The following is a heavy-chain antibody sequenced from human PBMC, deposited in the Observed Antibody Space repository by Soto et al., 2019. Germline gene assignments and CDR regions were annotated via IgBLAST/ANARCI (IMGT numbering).Heavy chain of an antibody. J-gene: IGHJ6*02. CDR1: GFTFSSYG. CDR3: ARDPGDPSSSWYRDYYYGMDV. V-gene: IGHV3-30*03. CDR2: ISYDGSNK. Sequence: GGSLRLSCAASGFTFSSYGMHWVRQAPGKGLEWVAVISYDGSNKYYADSVKGRFTISRDNSKNTLYLQMNSLRAEDTAVYYCARDPGDPSSSWYRDYYYGMDVWGQGTTVTVSS. D-gene: IGHD6-13*01.